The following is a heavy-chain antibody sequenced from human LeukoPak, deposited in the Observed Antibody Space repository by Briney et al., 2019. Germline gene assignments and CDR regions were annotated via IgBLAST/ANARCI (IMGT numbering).Heavy chain of an antibody. D-gene: IGHD3-3*01. CDR1: GFTFSSYS. Sequence: PGGSLRLSCAASGFTFSSYSMNWVRQAPGKGLERVSSISSSSSYIYYADSVKGRFTISRDNAKNSLYLQMNSLRTEDTAVYYCARPRITIFGVVTNYYYYMDVWGKGTTITVSS. CDR3: ARPRITIFGVVTNYYYYMDV. CDR2: ISSSSSYI. J-gene: IGHJ6*03. V-gene: IGHV3-21*01.